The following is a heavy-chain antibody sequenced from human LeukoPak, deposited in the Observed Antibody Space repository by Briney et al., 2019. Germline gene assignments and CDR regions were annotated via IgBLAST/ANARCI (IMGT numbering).Heavy chain of an antibody. J-gene: IGHJ5*02. D-gene: IGHD3-22*01. CDR2: INPNSGDT. CDR1: GYIFTGYY. CDR3: AREDYYDSGSFDP. V-gene: IGHV1-2*02. Sequence: ASVKVSCKASGYIFTGYYIHWVRQAPGQGLEWMGWINPNSGDTKYAQKFQGRVTMTRNTSISTAYMELSSLRSEDTAVYYCAREDYYDSGSFDPWGQGTLVTVSS.